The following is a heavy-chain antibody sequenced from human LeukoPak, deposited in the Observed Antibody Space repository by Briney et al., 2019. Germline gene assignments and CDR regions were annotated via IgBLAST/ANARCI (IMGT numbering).Heavy chain of an antibody. Sequence: PSETLSLTCTVSGGSISSYYWSWIRQPPGKGLEWIGYINYSGSTNYNPSLKSRVTISVDTSKNQFSLKLSSVTAADTAVYYCARVGIFGVVNDAFDIWGQGTMVTVSS. V-gene: IGHV4-59*01. D-gene: IGHD3-3*01. CDR3: ARVGIFGVVNDAFDI. J-gene: IGHJ3*02. CDR1: GGSISSYY. CDR2: INYSGST.